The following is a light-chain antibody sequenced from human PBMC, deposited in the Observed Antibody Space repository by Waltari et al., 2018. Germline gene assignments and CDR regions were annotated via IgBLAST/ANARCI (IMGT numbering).Light chain of an antibody. V-gene: IGLV2-11*01. J-gene: IGLJ2*01. CDR1: SSDVGGYNY. CDR3: CSYAGSYILV. Sequence: QSALTQPRSVSGSPGQSVTISCTGTSSDVGGYNYVSWYQQPPGKAPKLMIYDVNKRPAGVPDRFLGSKSGNTASLTISGLQAEDEADFYCCSYAGSYILVFGGGTKLTVL. CDR2: DVN.